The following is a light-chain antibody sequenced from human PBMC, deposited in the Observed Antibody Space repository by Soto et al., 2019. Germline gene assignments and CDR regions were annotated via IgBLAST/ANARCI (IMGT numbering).Light chain of an antibody. J-gene: IGKJ4*01. V-gene: IGKV1-27*01. CDR1: QGSSNY. Sequence: DIQMTQSPSSLSASVGDRVTLTCRASQGSSNYLAWYQQRPGKVPKLLIDAASTLQSGVPSRFRGSGSGADFTLTISSLQPEDVATYYCQEYKNAPLTFGGGTEVEIK. CDR2: AAS. CDR3: QEYKNAPLT.